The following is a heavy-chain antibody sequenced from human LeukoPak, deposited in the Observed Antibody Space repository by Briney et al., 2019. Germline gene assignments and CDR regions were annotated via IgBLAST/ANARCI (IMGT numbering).Heavy chain of an antibody. Sequence: GGSLRLSCAASGFTVSTKYMIWVRQAPGKGLEWVAVIWYDGTYEYYVESVKGRFTISRDNSKNTLYLQMNSLRAEDTAIYYCARDFYSSSSGTFDIWGQGTMVTVSS. CDR1: GFTVSTKY. D-gene: IGHD6-13*01. CDR2: IWYDGTYE. CDR3: ARDFYSSSSGTFDI. V-gene: IGHV3-33*08. J-gene: IGHJ3*02.